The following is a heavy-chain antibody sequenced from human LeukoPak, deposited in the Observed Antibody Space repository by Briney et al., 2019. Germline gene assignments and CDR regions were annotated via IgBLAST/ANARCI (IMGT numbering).Heavy chain of an antibody. D-gene: IGHD5-18*01. J-gene: IGHJ6*02. CDR1: GDSVSSNSAA. Sequence: SQTLSLTCAISGDSVSSNSAAWNWIRQSSSRGLEWLGRTYYRSKWYNDYAVSVKSRITINPDTSKNQFSLQLNSVTPEDTAVYYCARAGYSYGWNYYYGMDVWGQGTTVTVSS. CDR3: ARAGYSYGWNYYYGMDV. CDR2: TYYRSKWYN. V-gene: IGHV6-1*01.